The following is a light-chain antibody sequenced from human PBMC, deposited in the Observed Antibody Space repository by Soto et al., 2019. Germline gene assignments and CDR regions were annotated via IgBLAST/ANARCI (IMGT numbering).Light chain of an antibody. V-gene: IGLV2-14*03. Sequence: QSVLTQPAYLSGSPGQTITTSCTGTSSDIRAYHYVSWLQQHPCKAPILMISDVNNRPSRGSYCFYGSKSGNTAYLPISGLQVEDEVEYFCFSFTTTSTHVFGTGAEVTVL. CDR1: SSDIRAYHY. CDR2: DVN. CDR3: FSFTTTSTHV. J-gene: IGLJ1*01.